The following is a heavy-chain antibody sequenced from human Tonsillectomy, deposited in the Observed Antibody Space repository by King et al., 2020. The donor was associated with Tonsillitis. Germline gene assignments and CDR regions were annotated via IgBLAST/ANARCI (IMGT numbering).Heavy chain of an antibody. V-gene: IGHV1-2*02. J-gene: IGHJ5*02. CDR1: GYIFSGYY. CDR3: ARDVGGYCSSTSCYAHRNNWFDP. Sequence: QFQLVQSGAEVKKPGASVKVSCKASGYIFSGYYIHWVRQAPGQGLEWMGWMNPNRGDTDFAQKFQGRVTMTRDTSTSTAYMELSGLRSDDTSVYYCARDVGGYCSSTSCYAHRNNWFDPWGQGTLVTVSS. D-gene: IGHD2-2*01. CDR2: MNPNRGDT.